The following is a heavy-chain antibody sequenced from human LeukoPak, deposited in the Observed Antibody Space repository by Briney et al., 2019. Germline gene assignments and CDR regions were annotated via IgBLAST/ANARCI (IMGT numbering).Heavy chain of an antibody. D-gene: IGHD5-24*01. CDR2: IYHSGST. V-gene: IGHV4-30-2*01. J-gene: IGHJ4*02. Sequence: SETLSLTCTVSGGSISSGGYYWSWIRQPPGKGLEWIGYIYHSGSTYYNPSLKSRVTISVDRSKNQFSLKLSSVTAADTAVYYCARDLEGDGYNLGYWGQGTLVTVSS. CDR3: ARDLEGDGYNLGY. CDR1: GGSISSGGYY.